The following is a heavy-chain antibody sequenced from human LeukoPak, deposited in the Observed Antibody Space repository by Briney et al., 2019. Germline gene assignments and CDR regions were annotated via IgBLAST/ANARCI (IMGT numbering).Heavy chain of an antibody. D-gene: IGHD3-10*01. Sequence: SETLSLTCTVSGDSISSSSYYWGWIRQPPGKGLDWIGNIYYSGSTYYNPSLKSRVTISVDTSKNQFSLTLSSVTAADTAVYYCARRIPTRYYYGSGRGFDYWGQGTLVTVSS. CDR3: ARRIPTRYYYGSGRGFDY. J-gene: IGHJ4*02. CDR2: IYYSGST. CDR1: GDSISSSSYY. V-gene: IGHV4-39*01.